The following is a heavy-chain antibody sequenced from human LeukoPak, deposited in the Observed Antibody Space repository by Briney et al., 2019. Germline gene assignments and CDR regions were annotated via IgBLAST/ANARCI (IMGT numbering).Heavy chain of an antibody. CDR1: GFTFSSYA. CDR3: ARGGTTVTIKGLDY. Sequence: GGSLRLSCAASGFTFSSYAMHWVRQAPGKGLEFVSAISSNGGSTYYANSVKGRFTISRDNSKNTLYLQMGSLRAEDMAVYYCARGGTTVTIKGLDYWGQGTLVTVSS. J-gene: IGHJ4*02. V-gene: IGHV3-64*01. D-gene: IGHD4-17*01. CDR2: ISSNGGST.